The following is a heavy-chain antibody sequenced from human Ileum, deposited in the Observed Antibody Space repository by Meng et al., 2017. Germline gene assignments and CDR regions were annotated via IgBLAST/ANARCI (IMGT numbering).Heavy chain of an antibody. Sequence: QVQLQESVPGLMRPSETLSLTCNVSGAYVSSVIHWCNWILQSPGRGLEWIGHVSHTEDTKYNPSLKSRVSISIDKSKNQISLKLTSVTAADTAVYYCARDLGSVWVLGDWGQGSLVTVSS. CDR1: GAYVSSVIHW. CDR3: ARDLGSVWVLGD. D-gene: IGHD3-16*01. J-gene: IGHJ4*02. CDR2: VSHTEDT. V-gene: IGHV4-61*01.